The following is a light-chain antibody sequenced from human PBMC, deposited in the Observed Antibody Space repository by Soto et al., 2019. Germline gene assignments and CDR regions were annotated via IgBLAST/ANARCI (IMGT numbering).Light chain of an antibody. Sequence: EIVLTQSPGTLSLSPGERATLSCRASQSVYSSYLAWYQQKTGQAPRLLIYDASSRATGIPDRFSGSGSGTDFTLTISRLEPEDFAVYYCQQYGNLWTFGQGTKLEI. CDR3: QQYGNLWT. V-gene: IGKV3-20*01. J-gene: IGKJ2*02. CDR1: QSVYSSY. CDR2: DAS.